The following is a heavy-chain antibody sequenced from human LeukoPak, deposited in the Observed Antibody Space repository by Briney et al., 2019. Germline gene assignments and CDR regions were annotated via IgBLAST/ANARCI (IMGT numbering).Heavy chain of an antibody. Sequence: GGSLRLSCAASGFTFSSYAMSWVRQAPGNGLEWVSAISGSGGSTYYADSVKGRFTISRDNSKNTLYLQMNSLRAEDTAVYYCAKGPNYYYDSSGYYLDYWGRGTVVTVSS. CDR2: ISGSGGST. CDR3: AKGPNYYYDSSGYYLDY. CDR1: GFTFSSYA. D-gene: IGHD3-22*01. J-gene: IGHJ4*02. V-gene: IGHV3-23*01.